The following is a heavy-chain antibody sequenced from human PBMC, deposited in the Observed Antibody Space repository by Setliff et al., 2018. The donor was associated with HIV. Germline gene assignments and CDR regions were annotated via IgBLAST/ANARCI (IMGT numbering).Heavy chain of an antibody. V-gene: IGHV4-4*07. D-gene: IGHD5-18*01. J-gene: IGHJ6*02. CDR2: IYTSGSSN. CDR1: GGSISSSY. CDR3: ARDTLASGGTAMVNYYYYGMDV. Sequence: SETLSLTCTVSGGSISSSYWSWIRQPAGKGLEWIGRIYTSGSSNNYNPSLKSRVTMSVDTSKNQFSLKLSSVTAADTAVYYCARDTLASGGTAMVNYYYYGMDVWGQGTTVTVSS.